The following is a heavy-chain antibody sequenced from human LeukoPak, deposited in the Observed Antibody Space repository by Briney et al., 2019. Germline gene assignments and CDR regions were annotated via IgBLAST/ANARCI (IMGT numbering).Heavy chain of an antibody. J-gene: IGHJ4*02. Sequence: SETLSLTCAVSGGSISSSNWWSWVRQPPGKGLEWIGEIYHSGSTNYNPSLKSRVTISVDKSKNQFSLKLSSVTAADTAVYYCARDVGYGDYGVDYWGQGTLVTVPS. CDR2: IYHSGST. CDR3: ARDVGYGDYGVDY. D-gene: IGHD4-17*01. CDR1: GGSISSSNW. V-gene: IGHV4-4*02.